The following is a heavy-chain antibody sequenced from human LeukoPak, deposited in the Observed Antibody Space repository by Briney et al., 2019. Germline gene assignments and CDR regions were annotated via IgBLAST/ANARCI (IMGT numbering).Heavy chain of an antibody. CDR2: INPAGSET. CDR1: GFSFNAYW. D-gene: IGHD5-12*01. Sequence: GGSLRLSCATYGFSFNAYWMAWVRQAPGMGLEWVANINPAGSETFHVDPVKGRFSISRDHVKNLVYLQMNSLRAEDTAVYYCATFGLVAALDLWGQGTLVTVSS. J-gene: IGHJ4*02. CDR3: ATFGLVAALDL. V-gene: IGHV3-7*01.